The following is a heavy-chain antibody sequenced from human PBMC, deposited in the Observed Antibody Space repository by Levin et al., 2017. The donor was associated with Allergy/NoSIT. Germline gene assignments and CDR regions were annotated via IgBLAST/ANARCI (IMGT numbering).Heavy chain of an antibody. V-gene: IGHV3-23*01. Sequence: LSLTCAASGFTFSSYAMSWVRQAPGKGLAWVSCISVSGGSTYYADSVKGRFTISRDNSKNTLYLQMNNLRAEDTAVYYCAKDLTYYNWNLDAFHIWGQGTMVTVSS. D-gene: IGHD1-20*01. CDR2: ISVSGGST. CDR3: AKDLTYYNWNLDAFHI. J-gene: IGHJ3*02. CDR1: GFTFSSYA.